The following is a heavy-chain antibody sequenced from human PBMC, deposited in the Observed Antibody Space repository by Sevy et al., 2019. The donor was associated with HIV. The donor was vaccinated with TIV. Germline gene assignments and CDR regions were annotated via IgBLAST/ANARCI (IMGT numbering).Heavy chain of an antibody. Sequence: GGSLRLSCAASGFTVSSNYMSWVRQAPGKGLEWVSVIYSVGSTYYADSVKGRFTISRDNSKNTLYLQMNSLRAEDTAVYYCASELKRITIFGVVEYYYWGQGTLVTVSS. CDR2: IYSVGST. V-gene: IGHV3-53*01. D-gene: IGHD3-3*01. CDR1: GFTVSSNY. J-gene: IGHJ4*02. CDR3: ASELKRITIFGVVEYYY.